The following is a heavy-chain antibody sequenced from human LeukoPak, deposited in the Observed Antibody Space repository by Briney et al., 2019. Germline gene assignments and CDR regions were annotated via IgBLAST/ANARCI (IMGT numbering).Heavy chain of an antibody. Sequence: GGSLRLSCAASGLTFSSYWMTWVRQAPGKGLEWVANIKRDGSEKYYVDSVKGRFNISRDSAKNSLYLQMNSLRAEDTAVYYCARLFSSGWYFVDFWGQGTLVTVSS. CDR1: GLTFSSYW. V-gene: IGHV3-7*01. CDR3: ARLFSSGWYFVDF. J-gene: IGHJ4*02. D-gene: IGHD6-19*01. CDR2: IKRDGSEK.